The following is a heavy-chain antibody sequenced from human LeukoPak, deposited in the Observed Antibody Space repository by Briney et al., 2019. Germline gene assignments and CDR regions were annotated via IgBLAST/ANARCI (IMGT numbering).Heavy chain of an antibody. D-gene: IGHD4-23*01. V-gene: IGHV4-39*01. CDR2: INHSGST. J-gene: IGHJ4*02. CDR3: ARHAVDGGNSVAFFDY. Sequence: SETLSLTCTVSGGSISSSSYYWGWIRQPPGKGLEWIGEINHSGSTNYNPSLKSRVTISVDTSKNQFSLKLSSVTAADTAVYYCARHAVDGGNSVAFFDYWGQGTLVTVSS. CDR1: GGSISSSSYY.